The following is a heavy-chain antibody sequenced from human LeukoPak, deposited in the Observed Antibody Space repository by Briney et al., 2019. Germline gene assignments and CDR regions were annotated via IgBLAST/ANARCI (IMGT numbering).Heavy chain of an antibody. V-gene: IGHV4-61*01. CDR3: ARVSLTGDLEDSFDY. CDR1: GGSVSSGSYY. CDR2: IYYSGST. D-gene: IGHD7-27*01. Sequence: SETLSLTCTVSGGSVSSGSYYWSWIRQPPGKGLEWIGYIYYSGSTNYNPSLKSRVTISVDTSKNQFSLKLSSVTAADTAVYYCARVSLTGDLEDSFDYWGQGALVTVSS. J-gene: IGHJ4*02.